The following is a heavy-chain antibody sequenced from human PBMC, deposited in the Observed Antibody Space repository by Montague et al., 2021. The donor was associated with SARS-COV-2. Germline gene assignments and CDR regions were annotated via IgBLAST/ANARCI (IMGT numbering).Heavy chain of an antibody. V-gene: IGHV4-59*01. CDR2: IYYSGST. CDR3: ARGAGRGSGYGKYYYYHYGMDV. Sequence: SETLSLTCTVSGGSISSYYWSWIRQPPGKGLEWIGYIYYSGSTNYNPSLKSRVTISVDTSKNQFSLKLSSVTAADTAVYYCARGAGRGSGYGKYYYYHYGMDVWGQGNTVTVSS. J-gene: IGHJ6*02. CDR1: GGSISSYY. D-gene: IGHD5-12*01.